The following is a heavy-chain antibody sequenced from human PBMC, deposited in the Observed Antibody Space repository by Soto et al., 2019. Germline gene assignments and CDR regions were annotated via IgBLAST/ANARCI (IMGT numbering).Heavy chain of an antibody. CDR3: ARTRVYDSYNYSGMAV. V-gene: IGHV6-1*01. D-gene: IGHD3-3*01. CDR1: WDSVSSNSAA. CDR2: TYYRSKWYN. Sequence: PSPTLSLTCAISWDSVSSNSAAWNWIRQSPSRGLEWLGRTYYRSKWYNDNVVSVKSRITINPDTSKNQFSLQLNSVTPEDTAVYYCARTRVYDSYNYSGMAVWGQGTTVTVSS. J-gene: IGHJ6*02.